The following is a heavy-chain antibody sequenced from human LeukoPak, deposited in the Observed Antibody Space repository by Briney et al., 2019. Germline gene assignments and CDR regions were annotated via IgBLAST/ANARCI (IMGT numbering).Heavy chain of an antibody. CDR3: ARGADLDY. Sequence: GRSLRLSCAASGFTFDDYAMHWVRQAPGKGLEWVSGISWNSGSIGYADSVKGRFTISRDNAKNSLFEQMNSLRAEDTAFYYCARGADLDYWGQGTLVTVSS. CDR1: GFTFDDYA. J-gene: IGHJ4*02. V-gene: IGHV3-9*01. D-gene: IGHD6-25*01. CDR2: ISWNSGSI.